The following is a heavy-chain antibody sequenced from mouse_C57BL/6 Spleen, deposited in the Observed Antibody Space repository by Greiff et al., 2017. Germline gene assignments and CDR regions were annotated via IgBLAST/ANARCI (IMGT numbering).Heavy chain of an antibody. V-gene: IGHV1-26*01. Sequence: EVQLQQSGPELVKPGASVKISCKASGYTFTDYYMNWVKQSHGKSLEWIGDINPNNGGTSYNQKFKGKATLTVDKSSSTAYMELRSLTSEDAAVDYCASYGNAWFAYWGQGTLVTVSA. J-gene: IGHJ3*01. CDR1: GYTFTDYY. CDR3: ASYGNAWFAY. CDR2: INPNNGGT. D-gene: IGHD2-1*01.